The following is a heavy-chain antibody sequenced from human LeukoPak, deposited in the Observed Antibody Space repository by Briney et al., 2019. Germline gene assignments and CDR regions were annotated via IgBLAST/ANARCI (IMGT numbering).Heavy chain of an antibody. CDR2: IFPSGGEI. Sequence: GGSLRLSCAASGFTFSTFAMIWVRQPPGKGLEWVSSIFPSGGEIHYADSVRGRFTISRDNSKSTLSLQMNSLRAEDTAIYYCATYRQVLLPFESWGQGTLVTVS. CDR3: ATYRQVLLPFES. V-gene: IGHV3-23*01. D-gene: IGHD2-8*02. J-gene: IGHJ4*02. CDR1: GFTFSTFA.